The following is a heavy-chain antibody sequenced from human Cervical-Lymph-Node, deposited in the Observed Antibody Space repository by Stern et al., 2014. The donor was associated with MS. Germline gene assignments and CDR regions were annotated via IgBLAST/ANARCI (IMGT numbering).Heavy chain of an antibody. Sequence: VQLGQSGAEVKKPGESLKISCKGSGYSFTKYWIGWGRQLPGKGLEWMGTIYPGDSDTRYSPSFQGQVTISADRSISTAYLQWSSLQASDTAMYYCATSSTIAADFDYWGQGTLVTVSS. CDR2: IYPGDSDT. CDR1: GYSFTKYW. CDR3: ATSSTIAADFDY. D-gene: IGHD5-12*01. V-gene: IGHV5-51*03. J-gene: IGHJ4*02.